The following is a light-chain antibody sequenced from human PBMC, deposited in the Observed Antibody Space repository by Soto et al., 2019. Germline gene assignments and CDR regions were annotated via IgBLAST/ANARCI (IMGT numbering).Light chain of an antibody. CDR3: SSYAGSNLV. V-gene: IGLV2-8*01. CDR2: EVS. Sequence: QSVLTQPPSASGSPGQSVTISCTGTSSDVGGYNYVSWYQQHPGKAPKVMIYEVSKRPSGVPDRFSGSKSGNTASLTASGLQAEDEADYYCSSYAGSNLVFGGGTKLTVL. J-gene: IGLJ2*01. CDR1: SSDVGGYNY.